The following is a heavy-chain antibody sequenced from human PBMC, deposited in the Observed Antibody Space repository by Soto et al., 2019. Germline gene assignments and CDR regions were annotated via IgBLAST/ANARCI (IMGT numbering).Heavy chain of an antibody. CDR1: GYTFTGYY. CDR2: INPNSGGT. Sequence: ASVKVSCKASGYTFTGYYMHWVRQAPGQGLEWMGWINPNSGGTNYAQKFQGWVTMTRDTSISTAYMELSRLRSDDTAVYYCARVPAGAVAGRANYFDYWGQRTLVTVSS. D-gene: IGHD6-19*01. V-gene: IGHV1-2*04. J-gene: IGHJ4*02. CDR3: ARVPAGAVAGRANYFDY.